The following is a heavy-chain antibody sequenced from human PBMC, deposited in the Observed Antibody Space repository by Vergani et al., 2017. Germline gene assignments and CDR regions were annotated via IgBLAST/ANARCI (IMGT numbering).Heavy chain of an antibody. CDR2: IQFDGSNQ. CDR1: GFTLSNYD. CDR3: AKHFSGWAIDS. V-gene: IGHV3-30*02. J-gene: IGHJ4*02. Sequence: QVQLVESGGGVVQRGGSLRLSCATSGFTLSNYDMQWIRQGPGKGLEFVAFIQFDGSNQYYADSVKGRFTLSRDFSKNTLYLQMNSLRTDDTATYYCAKHFSGWAIDSWGQGTRVIVSS. D-gene: IGHD6-19*01.